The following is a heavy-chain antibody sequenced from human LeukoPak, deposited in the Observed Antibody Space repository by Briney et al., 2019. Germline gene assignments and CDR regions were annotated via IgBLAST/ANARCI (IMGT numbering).Heavy chain of an antibody. V-gene: IGHV3-30*18. CDR1: GFTFNSYG. Sequence: PGRSLRLSCAASGFTFNSYGMHWVRQAPGKGLEWVAVISYDGSNKYYADSVKGRFTISRDNSKNTLYLQMNSLRAEDTAVYYCAKDGAYCSGGSCYYNWFDPWGQGTLVTVSS. D-gene: IGHD2-15*01. CDR3: AKDGAYCSGGSCYYNWFDP. J-gene: IGHJ5*02. CDR2: ISYDGSNK.